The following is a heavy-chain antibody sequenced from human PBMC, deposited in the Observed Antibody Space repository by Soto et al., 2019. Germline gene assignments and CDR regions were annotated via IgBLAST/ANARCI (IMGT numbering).Heavy chain of an antibody. CDR2: ISGSGGST. CDR1: GFTFSSYA. D-gene: IGHD6-6*01. V-gene: IGHV3-23*01. Sequence: GGSLRLSCAASGFTFSSYAMSWVRQAPGKGLEWVSAISGSGGSTYYADSVKGRFTISRDNSKNTLYLQMNSLRAEDTAVYYCAKNFVMISSSSDFDYWGQGTLVTVSS. J-gene: IGHJ4*02. CDR3: AKNFVMISSSSDFDY.